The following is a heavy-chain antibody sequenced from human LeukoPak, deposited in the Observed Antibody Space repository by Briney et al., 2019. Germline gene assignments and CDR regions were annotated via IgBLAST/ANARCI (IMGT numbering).Heavy chain of an antibody. V-gene: IGHV5-51*01. Sequence: KPGESLQISCKGSGYIFTSYWIGWVRQLPGKGLEWMGIIYPGDSDTRYSPSFQGQVTISTDKSISTAYLQWSSLKASDTAMYYCARRYYGSGSSFDYWGQGTLVTVSS. J-gene: IGHJ4*02. CDR3: ARRYYGSGSSFDY. CDR2: IYPGDSDT. D-gene: IGHD3-10*01. CDR1: GYIFTSYW.